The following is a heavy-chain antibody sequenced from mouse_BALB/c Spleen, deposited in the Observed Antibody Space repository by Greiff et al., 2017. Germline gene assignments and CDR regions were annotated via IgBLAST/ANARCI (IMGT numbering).Heavy chain of an antibody. J-gene: IGHJ2*01. D-gene: IGHD1-1*01. Sequence: EVKLMESGGGLVKPGGSLKLSCAASGFTFSSYTMSWVRQTPEKRLEWVATISSGGGNTYYPDSVKGRFTISRDNAKNNLYLQMSSLRSEDTALYYCARWYYYGSSYVPLYFDYWGQGTTLTVSS. V-gene: IGHV5-9*03. CDR2: ISSGGGNT. CDR3: ARWYYYGSSYVPLYFDY. CDR1: GFTFSSYT.